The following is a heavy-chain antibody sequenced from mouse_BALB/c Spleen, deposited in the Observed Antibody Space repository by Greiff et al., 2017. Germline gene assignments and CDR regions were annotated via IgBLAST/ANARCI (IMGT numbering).Heavy chain of an antibody. J-gene: IGHJ4*01. V-gene: IGHV5-6*01. CDR1: GFTFSDYY. Sequence: EVHLVESGGGLVKPGGSLKLSCAASGFTFSDYYMYWVRQTPDKRLEWVATISSGGSYTYYPDSVKGRFTISRDNAKNTLYLQMSSLKSEDTAMYYCARHRGSMDYWGQGTSVTVSS. CDR2: ISSGGSYT. D-gene: IGHD3-3*01. CDR3: ARHRGSMDY.